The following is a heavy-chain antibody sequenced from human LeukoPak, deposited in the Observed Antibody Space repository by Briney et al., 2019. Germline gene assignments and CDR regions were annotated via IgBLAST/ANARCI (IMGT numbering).Heavy chain of an antibody. D-gene: IGHD3-22*01. V-gene: IGHV3-30*02. J-gene: IGHJ4*02. CDR2: THADAIHGNNK. Sequence: GGSLRLSCAASGFPFSTYGLHWVRQAPGKGLEWVAVTHADAIHGNNKYYADSVKGRFTISRDNSKNTFYLQMDSLRAEDTAVYFCVTGGGYYYDHWGQGTLVTVSS. CDR1: GFPFSTYG. CDR3: VTGGGYYYDH.